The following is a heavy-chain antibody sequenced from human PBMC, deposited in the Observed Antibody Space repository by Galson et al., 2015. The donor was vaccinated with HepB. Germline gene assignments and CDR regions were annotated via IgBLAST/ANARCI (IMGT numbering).Heavy chain of an antibody. CDR3: GKDPYSSSSYYIDH. Sequence: LRLSCAGSGFIFDDYAMHWVRQAPGKGLEWVSGINWSGKTIGYADSVKGRFTISRDNAKKSLYLQMKSLRPEDTALYYCGKDPYSSSSYYIDHWGQGTLVTVSS. CDR2: INWSGKTI. V-gene: IGHV3-9*01. D-gene: IGHD6-13*01. CDR1: GFIFDDYA. J-gene: IGHJ4*02.